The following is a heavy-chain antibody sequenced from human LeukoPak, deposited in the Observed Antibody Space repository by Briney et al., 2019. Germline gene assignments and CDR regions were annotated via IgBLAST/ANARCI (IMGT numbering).Heavy chain of an antibody. J-gene: IGHJ3*02. CDR3: ARDSRRGAVAGTGDAFDI. V-gene: IGHV3-21*01. CDR2: ISSSSSYI. CDR1: GFTFSSYG. Sequence: GGSLRLSCAASGFTFSSYGMNWVRQAPGKGLEWVSSISSSSSYIYYADSVKGRFTISRDNAKNSLYLQMNSLRAEDTAVYYCARDSRRGAVAGTGDAFDIWGQGTMVTVSS. D-gene: IGHD6-19*01.